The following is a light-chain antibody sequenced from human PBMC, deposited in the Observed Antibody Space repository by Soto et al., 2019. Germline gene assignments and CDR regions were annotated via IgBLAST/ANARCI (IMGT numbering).Light chain of an antibody. V-gene: IGKV3-11*01. J-gene: IGKJ4*01. Sequence: EIVLTQSPATLSLSPGERATLSCRASQSVSSYLAWYQQKPGQAPRPLIYDASNRATGIPARFSGSGSGTDFTLTISSLEPEDFAVYYCQQRSNWQGLTFGGGTKVEIK. CDR3: QQRSNWQGLT. CDR1: QSVSSY. CDR2: DAS.